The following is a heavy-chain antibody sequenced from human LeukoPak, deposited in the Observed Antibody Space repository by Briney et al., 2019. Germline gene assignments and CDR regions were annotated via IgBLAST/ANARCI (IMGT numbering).Heavy chain of an antibody. CDR3: ARAVAVAGTNSYWYFDL. Sequence: SQTLSLTCTVSGGSISSGDYYWSWIRQHPGKGLEWIGYIYYSGSTYYNPSLKSRVTISVDTSKNQFSLKLSSVTAADTAVYYCARAVAVAGTNSYWYFDLWGRGTLVTVSS. V-gene: IGHV4-31*03. CDR1: GGSISSGDYY. CDR2: IYYSGST. D-gene: IGHD6-19*01. J-gene: IGHJ2*01.